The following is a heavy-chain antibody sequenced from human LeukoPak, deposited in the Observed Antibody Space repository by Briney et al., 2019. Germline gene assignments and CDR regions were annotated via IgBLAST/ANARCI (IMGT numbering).Heavy chain of an antibody. J-gene: IGHJ4*03. CDR1: GYPFSDYA. CDR2: SSAGNSNT. Sequence: APVKGSPTTSGYPFSDYAIHRVRQTPGQRLEWMGWSSAGNSNTKLSQEFQGRVTITRDTSASTAYMELSSLRSEDMALYYCARGGATLALDYWGHGILVTVSS. D-gene: IGHD2-15*01. V-gene: IGHV1-3*02. CDR3: ARGGATLALDY.